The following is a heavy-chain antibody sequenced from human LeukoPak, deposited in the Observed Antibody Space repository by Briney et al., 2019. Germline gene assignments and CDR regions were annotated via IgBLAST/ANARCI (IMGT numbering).Heavy chain of an antibody. CDR2: LYYSGST. D-gene: IGHD6-19*01. CDR1: GVSISSYY. Sequence: SETLSLTCTVSGVSISSYYWSWIRQPPGKGLEWIGYLYYSGSTSYNPSLKSRVTISVDTSKNQLSLKLSSVTAADTAMYYCARPLRSGWYGGFDYWGQGTLVTVSS. CDR3: ARPLRSGWYGGFDY. J-gene: IGHJ4*02. V-gene: IGHV4-59*01.